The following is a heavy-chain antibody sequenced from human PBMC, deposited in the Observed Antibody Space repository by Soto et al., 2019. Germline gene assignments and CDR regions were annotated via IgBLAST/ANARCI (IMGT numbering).Heavy chain of an antibody. CDR2: INGGDGDM. V-gene: IGHV1-3*01. D-gene: IGHD6-13*01. Sequence: QVQLVQSGAEVKKPGASVKVSCKASGYSFTKYAIHWVRQAPGQRLEWMGWINGGDGDMKFSQKFQGRVTMTRDTTASTAYMELSSLGSEDTALYCCAGARAIAVGGLTWFDPWGQGTLVTVSS. CDR3: AGARAIAVGGLTWFDP. J-gene: IGHJ5*02. CDR1: GYSFTKYA.